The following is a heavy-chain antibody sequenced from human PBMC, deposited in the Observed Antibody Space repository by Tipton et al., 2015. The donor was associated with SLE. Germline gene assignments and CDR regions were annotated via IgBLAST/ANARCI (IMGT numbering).Heavy chain of an antibody. J-gene: IGHJ3*02. D-gene: IGHD4-17*01. V-gene: IGHV4-61*09. Sequence: TLSLTCTVSGGSISSGDYYWSWIRQPAGKGLEWIGYIYTSGSTNYNPSLKSRVTISVDTSKNQFSLKLSSVTAADTAVYYCARGRLLRSSTGTLGAFDIWGQGTMVTVSS. CDR3: ARGRLLRSSTGTLGAFDI. CDR2: IYTSGST. CDR1: GGSISSGDYY.